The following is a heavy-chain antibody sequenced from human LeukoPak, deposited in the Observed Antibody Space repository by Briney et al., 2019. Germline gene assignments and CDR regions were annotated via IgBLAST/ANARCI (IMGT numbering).Heavy chain of an antibody. CDR3: ARGGVCSGGSCYLVY. D-gene: IGHD2-15*01. J-gene: IGHJ4*02. CDR2: MNPNNGKT. V-gene: IGHV1-8*01. CDR1: GYTFTSYD. Sequence: ASVKVSCRASGYTFTSYDINWVRQAPGQGLEWMGWMNPNNGKTGYALKFQGRITVTRNPSISTAYMELSSLRSEDTAVYYCARGGVCSGGSCYLVYWGQGTLVTVSS.